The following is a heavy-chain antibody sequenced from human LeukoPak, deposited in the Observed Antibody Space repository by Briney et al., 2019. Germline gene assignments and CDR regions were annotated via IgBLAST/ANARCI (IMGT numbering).Heavy chain of an antibody. CDR1: GFTFSSYS. CDR2: ISSSSSYK. Sequence: GGSLRLSCAASGFTFSSYSMNWVRQAPGKGLEWVSSISSSSSYKYYADSVKGRFTISRDNAKNSPYLQMNSLRAEDTAVYYCARDLAATYYYDSSGYSQPGYWGQGTLVTVSS. V-gene: IGHV3-21*01. CDR3: ARDLAATYYYDSSGYSQPGY. D-gene: IGHD3-22*01. J-gene: IGHJ4*02.